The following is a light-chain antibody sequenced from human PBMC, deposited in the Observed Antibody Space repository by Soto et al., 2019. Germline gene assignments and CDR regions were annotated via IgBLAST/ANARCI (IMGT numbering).Light chain of an antibody. CDR1: QSVGNN. J-gene: IGKJ4*01. CDR2: EAS. V-gene: IGKV3-11*01. CDR3: QQHANWPLT. Sequence: EIVLTQSPATLSLSPGERATLSCRASQSVGNNLAWYQQKPGQAPGLLIYEASTRAPGIPARFSGSGSWTDFTLTISSLEPEDFAGYYCQQHANWPLTFGGGTKVEIK.